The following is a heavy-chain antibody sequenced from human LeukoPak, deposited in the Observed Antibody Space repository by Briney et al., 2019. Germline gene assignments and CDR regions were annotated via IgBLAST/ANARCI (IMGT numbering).Heavy chain of an antibody. CDR2: ISAYNGNT. V-gene: IGHV1-18*01. D-gene: IGHD3-16*01. Sequence: ASVKVSCKASGYTFTSYGISWVRQAPGQGLEWMGWISAYNGNTNYAQKLQGRVTMTTDTSTSTAYMELRSLRSDDTAVYYCARVDWGLLRLGWFDPWGQGTLVTVSS. CDR3: ARVDWGLLRLGWFDP. J-gene: IGHJ5*02. CDR1: GYTFTSYG.